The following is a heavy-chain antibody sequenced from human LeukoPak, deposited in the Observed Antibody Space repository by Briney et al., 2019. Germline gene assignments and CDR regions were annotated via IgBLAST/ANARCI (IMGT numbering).Heavy chain of an antibody. D-gene: IGHD2/OR15-2a*01. CDR3: AKGRPGGAVLAAYFDL. CDR1: GFTFSSYA. V-gene: IGHV3-23*01. J-gene: IGHJ4*02. Sequence: PGGFLRLSCAASGFTFSSYAMSWVRQAPGKGLEWVSAISDSGGSTNYADSVKGRFTISRDNSKNTLYLQMSSLKAEDTAVYYCAKGRPGGAVLAAYFDLWGQGTLLTVSS. CDR2: ISDSGGST.